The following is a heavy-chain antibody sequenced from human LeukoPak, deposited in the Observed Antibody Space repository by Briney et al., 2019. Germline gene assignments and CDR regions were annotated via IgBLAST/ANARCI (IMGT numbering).Heavy chain of an antibody. CDR3: AHRVRESSGWELDY. CDR2: IYYSGST. V-gene: IGHV4-59*01. Sequence: SETLSLTCTVSGGSISSYYWSWIRQPPGKGLEWIGYIYYSGSTNYNPSLKSRVTISVDTSKNQFSLKLSSVTAADTAVYYCAHRVRESSGWELDYWGQGTLVTVSS. CDR1: GGSISSYY. J-gene: IGHJ4*02. D-gene: IGHD6-19*01.